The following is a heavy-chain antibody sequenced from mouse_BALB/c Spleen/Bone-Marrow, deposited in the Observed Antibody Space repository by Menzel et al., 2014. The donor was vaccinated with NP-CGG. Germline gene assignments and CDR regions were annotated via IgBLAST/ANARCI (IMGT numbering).Heavy chain of an antibody. D-gene: IGHD2-14*01. V-gene: IGHV1-7*01. CDR3: ARDYRYDGFAY. CDR2: INPSTGYT. J-gene: IGHJ3*01. CDR1: GYTFTSYW. Sequence: VQLQQSGAELAKPGASVKMSCKASGYTFTSYWMHWVKQRPRQGLEWIGYINPSTGYTEYNQKFKDKATLTADKSSSTAYMQLSSLTSEDSAVYYCARDYRYDGFAYWGQGTLVTVSA.